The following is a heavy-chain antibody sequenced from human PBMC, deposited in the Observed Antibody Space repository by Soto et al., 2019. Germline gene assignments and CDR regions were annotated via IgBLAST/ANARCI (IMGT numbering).Heavy chain of an antibody. J-gene: IGHJ1*01. CDR2: ISGTGDA. CDR1: GFTFSNYG. V-gene: IGHV3-23*01. Sequence: EVQLLESGGGLVQPGGSLRLSCAASGFTFSNYGMTWVRQAPGKGLEWVSAISGTGDAYYADSVKGRFTISRDNFKNTLFLQVNSLRAEDSALYHCARYGGNSGEYEYLQHWGRGTLVTVSS. D-gene: IGHD2-21*02. CDR3: ARYGGNSGEYEYLQH.